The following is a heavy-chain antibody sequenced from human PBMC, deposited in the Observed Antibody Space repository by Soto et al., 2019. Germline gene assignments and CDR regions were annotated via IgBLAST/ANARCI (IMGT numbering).Heavy chain of an antibody. J-gene: IGHJ6*02. CDR1: GGTFSSYA. CDR2: IIPIFGTA. D-gene: IGHD3-9*01. CDR3: ATAKYYDILTGYYEDYYYYGMDV. Sequence: EASVKVSCKASGGTFSSYAISWVRQAPGQGLEWMGGIIPIFGTANYAQKFQGRVTITADESTSTAYMELSSLRSEDTAVYYCATAKYYDILTGYYEDYYYYGMDVWGQGTTVTVSS. V-gene: IGHV1-69*13.